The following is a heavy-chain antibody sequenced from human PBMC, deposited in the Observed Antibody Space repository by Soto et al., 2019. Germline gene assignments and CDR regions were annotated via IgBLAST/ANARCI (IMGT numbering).Heavy chain of an antibody. CDR3: ARVSVDVPE. V-gene: IGHV1-2*02. CDR1: GPTFIAYY. J-gene: IGHJ4*02. Sequence: QLVQSGAEVKKPGASVKVSCKTSGPTFIAYYIHLVRQAPGQGLEWMGWIDPKSGGTTYEQKFLGRVTMPRDASINTAYMELNRLTSDDTAVYYCARVSVDVPEWGQGTLLTVSS. CDR2: IDPKSGGT. D-gene: IGHD5-12*01.